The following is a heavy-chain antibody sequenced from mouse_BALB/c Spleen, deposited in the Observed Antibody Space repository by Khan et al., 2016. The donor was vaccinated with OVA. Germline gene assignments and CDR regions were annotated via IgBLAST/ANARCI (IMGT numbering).Heavy chain of an antibody. CDR2: INPSTGYT. CDR1: GYTFINYW. CDR3: ARRGLRWDFDY. V-gene: IGHV1-7*01. J-gene: IGHJ2*01. D-gene: IGHD1-1*01. Sequence: VQLKQSGAELAKPGASVKMSCKASGYTFINYWILWVKQRPGQGLEWIGYINPSTGYTEYNQNFKDKATLTADKSSSTAYMQLSSLTSEDSTVYDCARRGLRWDFDYWGQGTTLTVSS.